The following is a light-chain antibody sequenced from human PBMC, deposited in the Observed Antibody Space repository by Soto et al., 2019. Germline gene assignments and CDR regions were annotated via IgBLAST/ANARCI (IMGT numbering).Light chain of an antibody. CDR1: QSVSSN. CDR3: QQYNNWPGT. J-gene: IGKJ4*01. Sequence: EIVMTQSPATLSVSPGERATLSCRASQSVSSNLAWYQQKPGQAPRLLIYGASSRATGIPTRFSGSGSGTEFTLTIDSLQSEDFAIYFCQQYNNWPGTFGGGTKVDIK. V-gene: IGKV3-15*01. CDR2: GAS.